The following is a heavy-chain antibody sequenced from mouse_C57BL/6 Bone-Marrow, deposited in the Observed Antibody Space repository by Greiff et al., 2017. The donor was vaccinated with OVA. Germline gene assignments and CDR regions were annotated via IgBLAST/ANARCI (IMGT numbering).Heavy chain of an antibody. CDR3: ARDYDYDGRDY. V-gene: IGHV1-52*01. CDR2: IDPSDSET. D-gene: IGHD2-4*01. Sequence: VQLQQPGAELVRPGSSVKLSCKASGYTFTSYWMHWVKQRPIQGLEWIGNIDPSDSETHYNQKFKDKATLTVDKSSSTAYMQLSSLTSEDSAVYYCARDYDYDGRDYWGQGTTLTVSS. CDR1: GYTFTSYW. J-gene: IGHJ2*01.